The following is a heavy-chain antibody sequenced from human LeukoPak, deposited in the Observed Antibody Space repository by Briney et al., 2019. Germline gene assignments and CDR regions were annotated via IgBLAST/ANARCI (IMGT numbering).Heavy chain of an antibody. Sequence: SQTLSLTCAISGHSVSSISAAWDWIRQSRSRGLEWLGRTYYRSKWYNDYAGAVKSRRPITPDTSKNQFSLQLNSVTPEDTAVFYCARQQLVHFDYWGQGTLVTVSS. CDR2: TYYRSKWYN. D-gene: IGHD6-13*01. CDR3: ARQQLVHFDY. CDR1: GHSVSSISAA. V-gene: IGHV6-1*01. J-gene: IGHJ4*02.